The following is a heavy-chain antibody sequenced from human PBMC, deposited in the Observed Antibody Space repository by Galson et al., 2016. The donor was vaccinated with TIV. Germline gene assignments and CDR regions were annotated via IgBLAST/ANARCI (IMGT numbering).Heavy chain of an antibody. D-gene: IGHD3-16*01. Sequence: SLRLSCAATGFDFEDYMMHWVRQPPQKGLQWLSLISWDGSRRDYVDSLKDRFIISRDNNKKSLFLQIHSLRSEDTALYYCVKGGHDGALDTWGQGTMVVVSS. CDR2: ISWDGSRR. CDR3: VKGGHDGALDT. V-gene: IGHV3-43*01. J-gene: IGHJ3*02. CDR1: GFDFEDYM.